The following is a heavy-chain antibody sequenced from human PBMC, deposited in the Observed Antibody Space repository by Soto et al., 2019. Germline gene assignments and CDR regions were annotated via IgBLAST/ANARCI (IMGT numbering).Heavy chain of an antibody. CDR3: AADLQYDILTGYSPTDAFDI. V-gene: IGHV1-58*01. J-gene: IGHJ3*02. Sequence: ASVKVSCKASGYTFNSYGVSWVRQARGQGLEWIGWIIVGNGNTNYAQKFQERVTITRDMSTSTAYMELSSLRSEDTAVYYCAADLQYDILTGYSPTDAFDIWGQGTMVTVSS. CDR2: IIVGNGNT. D-gene: IGHD3-9*01. CDR1: GYTFNSYG.